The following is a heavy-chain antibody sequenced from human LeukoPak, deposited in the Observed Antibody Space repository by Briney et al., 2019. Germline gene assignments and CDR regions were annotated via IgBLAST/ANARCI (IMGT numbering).Heavy chain of an antibody. J-gene: IGHJ4*02. CDR2: ISSSSSPI. D-gene: IGHD5-18*01. Sequence: GGSLRLSCAASGFTFNKNSMNWVRQAPGKGLEWVSYISSSSSPIYYADSVKGRFTISRDNAKNSLYLQMNSLRDEDTAAYYCARDGGYSYEYYFDYWGQGTLVTVSS. V-gene: IGHV3-48*02. CDR3: ARDGGYSYEYYFDY. CDR1: GFTFNKNS.